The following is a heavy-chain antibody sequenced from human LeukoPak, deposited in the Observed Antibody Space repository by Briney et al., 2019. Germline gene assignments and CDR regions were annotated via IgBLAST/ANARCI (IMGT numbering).Heavy chain of an antibody. D-gene: IGHD2-8*02. V-gene: IGHV4-39*01. Sequence: SETLSLTCTVSGGSISSPSYSWGWIRQPPWKGLEWIGSFYYSDTTYYNPSFKSRVTISVDASKNQFSLKLSSVTAADTAVYYCARHTYWGYQVSWGQGSLVIVSS. CDR3: ARHTYWGYQVS. CDR2: FYYSDTT. CDR1: GGSISSPSYS. J-gene: IGHJ5*02.